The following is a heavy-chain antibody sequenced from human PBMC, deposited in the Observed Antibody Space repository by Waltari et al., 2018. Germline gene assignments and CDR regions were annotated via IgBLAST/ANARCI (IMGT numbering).Heavy chain of an antibody. J-gene: IGHJ4*02. D-gene: IGHD5-18*01. CDR3: ASPFGGYSYGHRGYFDY. CDR2: VSPIFGTA. CDR1: GGTFSSYA. Sequence: QVQLVQSGAEVKKPGSSVKVSCKASGGTFSSYAISWVRQAPGQGLEWMGGVSPIFGTANDAQKFQGRVTITADESTSTAYMELSSLRSEDTAVYYCASPFGGYSYGHRGYFDYWGQGTLVTVSS. V-gene: IGHV1-69*01.